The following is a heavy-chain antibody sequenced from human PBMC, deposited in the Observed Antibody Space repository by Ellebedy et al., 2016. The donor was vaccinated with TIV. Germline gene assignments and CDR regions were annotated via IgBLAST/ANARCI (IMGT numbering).Heavy chain of an antibody. Sequence: SETLSLXCTVSGGAITSNYWSWIRQPPGKGLEWIGYIYYSGSTNYNPSLKSRVTISVDTSKNQFSLKLSSVTAADTAVYYCASRTVVVTADDAFDTWGQGTMVTVS. CDR1: GGAITSNY. CDR2: IYYSGST. CDR3: ASRTVVVTADDAFDT. D-gene: IGHD2-21*02. V-gene: IGHV4-59*08. J-gene: IGHJ3*02.